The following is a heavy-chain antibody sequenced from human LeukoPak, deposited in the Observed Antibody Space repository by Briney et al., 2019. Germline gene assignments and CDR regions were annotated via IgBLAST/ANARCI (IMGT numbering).Heavy chain of an antibody. CDR1: GFTFSTYA. Sequence: GGSLRLSCAASGFTFSTYAMSWVRQAPGKGLEWVSTVSTSGRSTYYADSVKGRFTISRDNAKNSLYLQMNSLRAEDTAVYYCVREGYSSGWLNFDYWGQGTLVTVSS. CDR2: VSTSGRST. J-gene: IGHJ4*02. CDR3: VREGYSSGWLNFDY. V-gene: IGHV3-23*01. D-gene: IGHD6-19*01.